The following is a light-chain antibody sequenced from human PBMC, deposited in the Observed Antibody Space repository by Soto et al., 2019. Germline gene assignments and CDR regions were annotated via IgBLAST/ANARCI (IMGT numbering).Light chain of an antibody. CDR2: DAS. CDR1: QSISSW. Sequence: DIQMTQSPSTLSASVGDRVTNTCRASQSISSWLAWYQQKPGKAPKLLIYDASSLESGVPSRFSGSGSGTEFTLTISSLQPDDFSTYYCQQYNSYSLTFGGGTKVDI. V-gene: IGKV1-5*01. J-gene: IGKJ4*01. CDR3: QQYNSYSLT.